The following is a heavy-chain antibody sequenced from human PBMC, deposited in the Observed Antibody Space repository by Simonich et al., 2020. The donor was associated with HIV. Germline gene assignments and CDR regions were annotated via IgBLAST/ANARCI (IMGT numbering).Heavy chain of an antibody. CDR1: GGSFSGYS. CDR2: INHSGST. V-gene: IGHV4-34*01. J-gene: IGHJ6*02. Sequence: QVQLQQWGAGLLKPSETLSLTCAVYGGSFSGYSWILIRQPPGKGLEWIGEINHSGSTNYNQHLKSRGTISVDKSKNQFSLKVNSVTAADTAVYYCATAAASHSGSYGGYYYYGMDVWGQGTTVTVSS. D-gene: IGHD1-26*01. CDR3: ATAAASHSGSYGGYYYYGMDV.